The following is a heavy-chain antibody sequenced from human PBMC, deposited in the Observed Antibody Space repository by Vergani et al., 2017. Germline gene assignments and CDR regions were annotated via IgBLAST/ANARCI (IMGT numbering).Heavy chain of an antibody. CDR2: VTNNNRSQ. D-gene: IGHD6-6*01. Sequence: QLVESGGGLVQPGGSLRLSCAASGFNFSTYNMNWVRQAPGKGLEWVSYVTNNNRSQSYADSLKGRFAISRDSANNSLYLQMNSLKVEDTAVYYCAREYSSSSGRGFDICGQGTKVTVSS. J-gene: IGHJ3*02. V-gene: IGHV3-48*01. CDR1: GFNFSTYN. CDR3: AREYSSSSGRGFDI.